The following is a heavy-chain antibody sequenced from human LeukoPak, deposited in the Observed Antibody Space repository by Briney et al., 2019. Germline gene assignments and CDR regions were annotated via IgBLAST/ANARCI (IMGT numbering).Heavy chain of an antibody. CDR2: ISNSGSTI. Sequence: GGSLRLSCAASGFTFSSCGVNWVRQAPGKGLEWVSYISNSGSTIHYADSVKGRFTVSRDNAKKSLYLQMNSLRAEDTGVYYCARFPTVTTMGYWGQGTLVTVSS. CDR1: GFTFSSCG. CDR3: ARFPTVTTMGY. J-gene: IGHJ4*02. D-gene: IGHD4-17*01. V-gene: IGHV3-48*03.